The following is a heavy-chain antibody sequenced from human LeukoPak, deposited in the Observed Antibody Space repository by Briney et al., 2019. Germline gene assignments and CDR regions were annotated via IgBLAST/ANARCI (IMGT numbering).Heavy chain of an antibody. J-gene: IGHJ6*03. Sequence: GASVKVSCKASGGTFSSYAISWVRQAPGQGLEWMGRIIPIFGTANYAQKFQGRVTITTDESTSTAYMELSSPRSEDTAVYYCARGGYYGSGSYYNLYYMDVWGKGTTVTVSS. V-gene: IGHV1-69*05. CDR3: ARGGYYGSGSYYNLYYMDV. CDR1: GGTFSSYA. CDR2: IIPIFGTA. D-gene: IGHD3-10*01.